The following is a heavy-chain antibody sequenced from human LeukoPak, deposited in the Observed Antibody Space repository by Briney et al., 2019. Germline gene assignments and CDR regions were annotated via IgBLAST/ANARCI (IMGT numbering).Heavy chain of an antibody. Sequence: GGSLRLSCVASGFTVSSNYMSWVRQAPGKGLEWVSVIYSGGSTYYADSVKGRFTISRDNSKNTLYLQMNSLRAEDTAVYYCARMPRATIAAAGTSSGWYLDYWGQGTLVTVSS. D-gene: IGHD6-13*01. V-gene: IGHV3-53*01. J-gene: IGHJ4*02. CDR1: GFTVSSNY. CDR3: ARMPRATIAAAGTSSGWYLDY. CDR2: IYSGGST.